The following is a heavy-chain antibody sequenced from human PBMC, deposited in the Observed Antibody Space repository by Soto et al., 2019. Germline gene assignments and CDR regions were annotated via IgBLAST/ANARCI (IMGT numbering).Heavy chain of an antibody. J-gene: IGHJ4*02. V-gene: IGHV4-30-4*01. CDR3: ARAEYSSGWYAY. CDR2: IYYSGST. Sequence: QVQLQESGPGLVKPSQTLSLTCTVSGGSISSGDYYWSWIRQPPGKGLEWIGYIYYSGSTYYNPSRTRRATISVDPSKNQFSLKLSSVTAADTAVYYCARAEYSSGWYAYWGQGTLVTVSS. D-gene: IGHD6-19*01. CDR1: GGSISSGDYY.